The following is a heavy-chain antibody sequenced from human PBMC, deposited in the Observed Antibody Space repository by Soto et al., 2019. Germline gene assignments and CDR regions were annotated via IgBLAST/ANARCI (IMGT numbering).Heavy chain of an antibody. Sequence: KPSETLSLTCADYGGSLSGYYWSWIRQPPRKALEWIGEINYSGNTNYNPSLKSRVTISVDTSKNQLFLNLTSVTAADTAMYYCARHHVRGRTIAGAAEFWGQGTLVTVSS. J-gene: IGHJ4*02. CDR2: INYSGNT. D-gene: IGHD1-26*01. CDR1: GGSLSGYY. V-gene: IGHV4-34*01. CDR3: ARHHVRGRTIAGAAEF.